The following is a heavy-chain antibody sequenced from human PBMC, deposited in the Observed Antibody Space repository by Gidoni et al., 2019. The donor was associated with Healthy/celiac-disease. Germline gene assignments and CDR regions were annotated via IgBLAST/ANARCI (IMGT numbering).Heavy chain of an antibody. CDR2: IYQGGTT. CDR3: ARDRYCSSTSCPERGFDP. CDR1: GGSISISNW. D-gene: IGHD2-2*01. J-gene: IGHJ5*02. V-gene: IGHV4-4*02. Sequence: QVQLQESRPGLVKPSGTLSLPCAVSGGSISISNWWSWVRQPPGKGLEWNGEIYQGGTTNYNPSLKSRVTISVDKSKNQFSLKLSSVTAADTAVYYCARDRYCSSTSCPERGFDPWGQGTLGTVSS.